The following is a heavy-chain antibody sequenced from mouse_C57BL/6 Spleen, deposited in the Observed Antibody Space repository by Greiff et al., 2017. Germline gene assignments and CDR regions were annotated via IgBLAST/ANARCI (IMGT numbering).Heavy chain of an antibody. Sequence: QVQLQQSGAELVKPGASVKLSCKASGYTFTSYWMHWVKQRPGQGLEWIGMIHPNSGSTNYNEKFKSKATLTVDKSSSTAYMQLSSLTSEDSAVYYCARDSGTPENYYFDYWGQGTTLTVSS. CDR2: IHPNSGST. D-gene: IGHD3-3*01. CDR3: ARDSGTPENYYFDY. CDR1: GYTFTSYW. V-gene: IGHV1-64*01. J-gene: IGHJ2*01.